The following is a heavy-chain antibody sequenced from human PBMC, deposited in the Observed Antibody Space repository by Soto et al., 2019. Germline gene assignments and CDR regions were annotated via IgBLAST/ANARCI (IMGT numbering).Heavy chain of an antibody. V-gene: IGHV4-30-4*01. Sequence: SETLSLTCTVSGGSISSGDYYWSWIRQPPGKGLEWIGYIYYSGSTYYNPSLKSRVTISVDTSKNQFSLKLSSVTAADTAVYYCARELNLVVVTARYNWFDPWGQGTLVTVSS. CDR2: IYYSGST. CDR3: ARELNLVVVTARYNWFDP. J-gene: IGHJ5*02. D-gene: IGHD2-21*02. CDR1: GGSISSGDYY.